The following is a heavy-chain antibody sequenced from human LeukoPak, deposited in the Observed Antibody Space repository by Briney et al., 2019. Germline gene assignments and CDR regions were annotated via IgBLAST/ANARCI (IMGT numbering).Heavy chain of an antibody. J-gene: IGHJ5*02. CDR3: ARDSSGWYSA. Sequence: TSETLSLTCTVSGGSISSYYWSWIRQPPGKGLEWTGYIYYSGSTNYNPSLKNRVTISVDTSKNQFSLKLSSVTAADTAVYYCARDSSGWYSAWGQGTLVTVSS. V-gene: IGHV4-59*01. CDR2: IYYSGST. CDR1: GGSISSYY. D-gene: IGHD6-19*01.